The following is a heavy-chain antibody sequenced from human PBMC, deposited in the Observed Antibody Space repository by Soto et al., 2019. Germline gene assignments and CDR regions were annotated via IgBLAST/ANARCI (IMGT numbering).Heavy chain of an antibody. CDR1: GGTISSYY. CDR3: ARVSYGYSGYDRVLDH. Sequence: SETLSLTCTVSGGTISSYYWSWIRQPPGKGLEWIWYIYYSGSTNYNPSLKSRVTISVDTSKNQFSLKLSSVTAADTAVYYCARVSYGYSGYDRVLDHWGQGTLVTVSS. CDR2: IYYSGST. D-gene: IGHD5-12*01. V-gene: IGHV4-59*01. J-gene: IGHJ4*02.